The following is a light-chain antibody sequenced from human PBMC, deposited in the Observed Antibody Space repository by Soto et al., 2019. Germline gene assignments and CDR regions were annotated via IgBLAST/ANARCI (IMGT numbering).Light chain of an antibody. V-gene: IGLV2-14*01. J-gene: IGLJ1*01. CDR2: DVN. Sequence: QSALTQPASVSGSPGQSITISCTGTSSDVGGFDFVSWYRQHPGKAPKLMIYDVNNRASGVSNRFSGSKSGNTASLTISGLQAEDEADYYCNSYSGSTNSYVFGTGTKLTVL. CDR3: NSYSGSTNSYV. CDR1: SSDVGGFDF.